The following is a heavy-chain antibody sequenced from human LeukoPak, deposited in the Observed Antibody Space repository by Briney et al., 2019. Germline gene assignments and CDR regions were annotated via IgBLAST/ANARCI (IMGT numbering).Heavy chain of an antibody. CDR2: IYTSGST. D-gene: IGHD1-26*01. CDR1: GDSLNGFY. Sequence: SETLSLTCTVSGDSLNGFYWSWIRQAAGKGLEWIGHIYTSGSTNYNPSLRSRVTMSVDMSKNQFSLTLRSVTAADTAVYYCARHYPVGIYYFDYWGQGTLVTVSS. J-gene: IGHJ4*02. CDR3: ARHYPVGIYYFDY. V-gene: IGHV4-4*07.